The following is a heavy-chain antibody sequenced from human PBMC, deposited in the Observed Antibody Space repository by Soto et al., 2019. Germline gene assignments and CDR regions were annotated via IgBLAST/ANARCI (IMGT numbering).Heavy chain of an antibody. CDR2: ISSTTNYI. J-gene: IGHJ4*02. Sequence: GGSLRLSCAASGFTFTRYSMNWVRQAPGKGLEWVSSISSTTNYIYYGDSMKGRFTIPRDNAKNSLYLEMNSLRAEDTAVYYCARESEDLTSNFDYWGQGTLVTVSS. V-gene: IGHV3-21*06. CDR3: ARESEDLTSNFDY. CDR1: GFTFTRYS.